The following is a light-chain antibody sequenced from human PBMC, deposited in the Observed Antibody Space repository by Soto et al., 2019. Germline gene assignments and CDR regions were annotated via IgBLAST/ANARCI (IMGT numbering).Light chain of an antibody. CDR1: QSVRNN. Sequence: EIGMAQSPGTLSVSPGERITLSCRATQSVRNNLAWYQQRPGQAPRLLMYGTSTRATGIPARFSGSGSGTEFTLTITGLQSGDFAIYYCQQYNDSPWTFGQGTKVEI. CDR2: GTS. CDR3: QQYNDSPWT. J-gene: IGKJ1*01. V-gene: IGKV3-15*01.